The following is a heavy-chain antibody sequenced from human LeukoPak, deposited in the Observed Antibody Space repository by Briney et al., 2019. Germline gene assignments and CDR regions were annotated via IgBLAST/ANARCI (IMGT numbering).Heavy chain of an antibody. CDR3: AKNLAAAAPGYFDY. V-gene: IGHV3-33*06. D-gene: IGHD6-13*01. CDR2: IWYDGSNK. J-gene: IGHJ4*02. CDR1: GFTFSSYG. Sequence: GGSLRLSCAASGFTFSSYGMHWVRQAPGKGLEWVAVIWYDGSNKYYADSVKGRFTISRDNSKNTLYLQMNSLRAEDTAVYYCAKNLAAAAPGYFDYWGQGTLVTVSS.